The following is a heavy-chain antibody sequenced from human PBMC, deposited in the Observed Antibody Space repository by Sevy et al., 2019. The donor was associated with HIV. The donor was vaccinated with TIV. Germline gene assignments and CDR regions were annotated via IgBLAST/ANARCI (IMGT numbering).Heavy chain of an antibody. V-gene: IGHV3-30-3*01. Sequence: GGSLRLSCAASGFTFSSYAMHWVRQAPGKGLEWVAVISYDGSNKYYADSVKGRFTISRDNSKNTLYLQMNSLRAKDTAVYYCARSRRGIDAFDIWGQGTMVTVSS. CDR1: GFTFSSYA. D-gene: IGHD3-16*01. CDR2: ISYDGSNK. CDR3: ARSRRGIDAFDI. J-gene: IGHJ3*02.